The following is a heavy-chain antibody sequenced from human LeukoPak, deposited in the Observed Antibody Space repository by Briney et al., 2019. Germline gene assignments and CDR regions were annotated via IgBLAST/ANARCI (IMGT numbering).Heavy chain of an antibody. J-gene: IGHJ4*02. CDR2: IKQDGSET. CDR1: GFTFTNNF. V-gene: IGHV3-7*01. CDR3: ARGLSGYSSSLGY. D-gene: IGHD6-6*01. Sequence: GGSLRLSCAASGFTFTNNFMSWVRQVPGKGLEWVANIKQDGSETTYADSVKGRVTISRDNAKNTLYLQMNSLRAEDTAVYYCARGLSGYSSSLGYWGQGTLVTVSS.